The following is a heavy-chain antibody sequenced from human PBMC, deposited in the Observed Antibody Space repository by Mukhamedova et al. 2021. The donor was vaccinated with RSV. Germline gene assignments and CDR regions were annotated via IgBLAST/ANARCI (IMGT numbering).Heavy chain of an antibody. D-gene: IGHD2-21*02. CDR2: IIPIFGTA. V-gene: IGHV1-69*01. CDR3: ARGFPVGGPLAYCGGDCSGYF. J-gene: IGHJ4*03. Sequence: AISWVRQAPGQGLEWMGGIIPIFGTANYAQKFQGRVTITADESTSTAYMELSSLRSEDTAVYYCARGFPVGGPLAYCGGDCSGYF. CDR1: A.